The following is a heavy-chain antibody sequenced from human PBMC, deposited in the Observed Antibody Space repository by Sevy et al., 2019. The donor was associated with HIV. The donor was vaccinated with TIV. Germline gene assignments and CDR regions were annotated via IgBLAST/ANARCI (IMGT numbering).Heavy chain of an antibody. V-gene: IGHV4-34*01. CDR2: INHSGST. CDR3: ARAYCGGDCYSTPNWFDP. Sequence: SETLSLTCAVYGGSFSGYYWSGIRQPPWKGLEWIGEINHSGSTNYNPSLKSRVTISVDTSKNQFSLKLSSVTAADTAVYYCARAYCGGDCYSTPNWFDPWGQGTLVTVSS. J-gene: IGHJ5*02. CDR1: GGSFSGYY. D-gene: IGHD2-21*01.